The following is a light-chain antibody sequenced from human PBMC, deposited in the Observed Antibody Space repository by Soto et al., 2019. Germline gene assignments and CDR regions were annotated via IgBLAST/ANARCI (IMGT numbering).Light chain of an antibody. J-gene: IGLJ1*01. Sequence: QSALTQPASVSGSPGQSITISCTGTSSDVGGYNYVSWHQQHPGKAPKLMIYEVSNRPSRVSNRFSGSKSGNTASLTISGLQAEDEADYYCSSYTRSSTPYVYGTGTKLTVL. CDR3: SSYTRSSTPYV. V-gene: IGLV2-14*01. CDR2: EVS. CDR1: SSDVGGYNY.